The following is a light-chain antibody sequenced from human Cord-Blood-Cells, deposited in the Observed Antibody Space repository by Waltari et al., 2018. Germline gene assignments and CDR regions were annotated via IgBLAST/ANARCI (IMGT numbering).Light chain of an antibody. Sequence: QSALTQPASVSGSPGQSITISCTGTSSDVGGYNYVSRYKTHPGKAPQIMIYDVSNRPSGVSNRFSGSKSGNTASLTISGLQAEDEADYYCSSYTSSSTLKRVFGGGTKLTVL. CDR2: DVS. V-gene: IGLV2-14*01. J-gene: IGLJ3*02. CDR1: SSDVGGYNY. CDR3: SSYTSSSTLKRV.